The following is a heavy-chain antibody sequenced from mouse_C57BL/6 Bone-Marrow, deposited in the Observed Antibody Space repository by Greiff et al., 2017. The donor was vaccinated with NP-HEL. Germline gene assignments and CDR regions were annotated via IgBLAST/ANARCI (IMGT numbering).Heavy chain of an antibody. CDR3: AREGYYGGYYFDY. V-gene: IGHV1-4*01. J-gene: IGHJ2*01. Sequence: QVQLQQSGAELARPGASVKMSCKASGYTFTSYTMHWVKPRPGQGLEWIGYINPSSGYTKYNQKFKDKATLTADKSSSTAYMQLSSLTSEDSAVYYCAREGYYGGYYFDYWGQGTTLTVSS. CDR2: INPSSGYT. D-gene: IGHD1-1*01. CDR1: GYTFTSYT.